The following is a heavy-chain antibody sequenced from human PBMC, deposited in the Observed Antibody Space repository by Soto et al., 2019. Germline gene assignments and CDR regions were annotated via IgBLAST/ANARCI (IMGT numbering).Heavy chain of an antibody. Sequence: SETLSLTCTVSGGSVTSDEDYWTWIRQSPGKGLEWIGYISNSGSTGYNPSLKTRLSMSVDRSKNQFTLRLTSVTAADTAVYFGATESGSTYGYFDHWGQGTQVTVSS. CDR3: ATESGSTYGYFDH. V-gene: IGHV4-30-4*01. D-gene: IGHD5-18*01. J-gene: IGHJ4*02. CDR1: GGSVTSDEDY. CDR2: ISNSGST.